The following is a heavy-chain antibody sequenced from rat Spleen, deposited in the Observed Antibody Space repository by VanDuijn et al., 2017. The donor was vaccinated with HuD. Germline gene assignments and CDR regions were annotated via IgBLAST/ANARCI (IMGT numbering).Heavy chain of an antibody. CDR3: TTGVY. V-gene: IGHV5-20*01. J-gene: IGHJ2*01. CDR1: GFTFSHYA. CDR2: ITDDGGSP. Sequence: EVQLVESGGGLVQPGRSLKLSCAASGFTFSHYAMAWVRQAPAKGLEWVASITDDGGSPYYRDSVKGRFTISRDNANSTLYLQMDSLRSEDTATYFCTTGVYWGQGVMVTVSS.